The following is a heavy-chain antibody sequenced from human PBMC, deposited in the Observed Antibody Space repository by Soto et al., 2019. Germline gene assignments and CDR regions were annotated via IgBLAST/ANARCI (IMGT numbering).Heavy chain of an antibody. CDR3: ALQGIATAGTSLDY. CDR1: GGSIRSSY. Sequence: SETLSLTCTVSGGSIRSSYWSWIRQPPGKGLEWIGYISDSGSTNYNPSLKSRVTISVDTSKNQFSLKLSSVTAADTAVYYCALQGIATAGTSLDYWGQGTLVTVSS. J-gene: IGHJ4*02. D-gene: IGHD6-13*01. CDR2: ISDSGST. V-gene: IGHV4-59*08.